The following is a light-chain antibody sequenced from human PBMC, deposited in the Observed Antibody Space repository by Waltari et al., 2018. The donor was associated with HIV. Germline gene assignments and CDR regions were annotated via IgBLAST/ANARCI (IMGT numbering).Light chain of an antibody. Sequence: QSALTKPASVSGSPGQSIVLPCTGSSSDIAYYDYVSWYQQYPGQAPKALIYEVTRRPAGTSSRISGSKSATTAFLAISKLQTDDEADYVCSSYTRRGTVVFGGGTRLTVL. CDR3: SSYTRRGTVV. V-gene: IGLV2-14*01. J-gene: IGLJ2*01. CDR1: SSDIAYYDY. CDR2: EVT.